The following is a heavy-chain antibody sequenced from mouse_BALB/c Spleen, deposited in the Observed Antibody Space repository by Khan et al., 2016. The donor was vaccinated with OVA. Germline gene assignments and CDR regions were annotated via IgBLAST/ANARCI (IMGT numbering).Heavy chain of an antibody. Sequence: VQLKQSGAELVRPGALVNLSCKASGFNIKDYYMHWVKQRPEQGLEWIGWIDPENGNTIYDPKFQGKASITSDTSSNTAYLQLSSLTSEDTAVYCRARDGYSPWFAYWGQGTLVTGSA. CDR2: IDPENGNT. D-gene: IGHD2-3*01. CDR1: GFNIKDYY. CDR3: ARDGYSPWFAY. J-gene: IGHJ3*01. V-gene: IGHV14-1*02.